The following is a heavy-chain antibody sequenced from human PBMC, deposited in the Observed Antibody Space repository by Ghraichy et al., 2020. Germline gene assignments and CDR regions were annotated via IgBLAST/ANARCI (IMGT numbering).Heavy chain of an antibody. CDR3: ARARNSSGYYPVGY. V-gene: IGHV4-30-4*08. J-gene: IGHJ4*02. Sequence: SETLSLTCTVSGDSISSGDYFWGWIRQLPGKGLEWIGYIYKSGSTYYHPSLKSRLAISIDASKNLFSLKLNSVTATDAAVYYCARARNSSGYYPVGYWGQGTLVTVSS. CDR1: GDSISSGDYF. CDR2: IYKSGST. D-gene: IGHD3-22*01.